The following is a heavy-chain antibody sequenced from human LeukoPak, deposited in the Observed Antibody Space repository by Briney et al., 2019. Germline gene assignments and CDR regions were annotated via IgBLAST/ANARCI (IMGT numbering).Heavy chain of an antibody. V-gene: IGHV4-59*01. CDR2: IYYSGST. J-gene: IGHJ3*02. D-gene: IGHD6-19*01. CDR3: ARGVAVAGTSDGAFDI. CDR1: GGSISSYY. Sequence: SETLSLTCTVSGGSISSYYWSWIRQPPGKGLEWIGYIYYSGSTNYNPSLKSRVTISVDTSKNQFSLKLSSVTAADTAVYYCARGVAVAGTSDGAFDIWGQGTMVTVSS.